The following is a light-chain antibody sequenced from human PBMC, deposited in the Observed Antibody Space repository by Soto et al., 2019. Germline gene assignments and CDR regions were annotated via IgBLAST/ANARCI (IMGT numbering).Light chain of an antibody. V-gene: IGKV1-39*01. Sequence: DIQMTQSPSYLSASVGGTVTITCRASQNIDNYLNWYQHEPGKAPKLLIYGAYTLHSGVPSRFSGSGSGTDFTLTVTSLQPADFATYYCQQSSSTPLTFGPWTTV. J-gene: IGKJ3*01. CDR3: QQSSSTPLT. CDR2: GAY. CDR1: QNIDNY.